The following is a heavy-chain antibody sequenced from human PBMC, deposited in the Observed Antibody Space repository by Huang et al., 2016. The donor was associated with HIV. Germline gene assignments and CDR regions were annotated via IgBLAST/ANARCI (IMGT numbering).Heavy chain of an antibody. D-gene: IGHD3-22*01. CDR1: GGSFSGYY. J-gene: IGHJ5*02. CDR3: ARGPPNYDSSGYGWFDP. CDR2: INHSGST. V-gene: IGHV4-34*01. Sequence: QVQLQQWGAGLLKPSETLSLTCAVYGGSFSGYYWSWIRQPPGTGLEWIGEINHSGSTTYNPSLKSRVTISVDTSKNQFSLKLSSVTAADTAVYYCARGPPNYDSSGYGWFDPWGQGTLVTVSS.